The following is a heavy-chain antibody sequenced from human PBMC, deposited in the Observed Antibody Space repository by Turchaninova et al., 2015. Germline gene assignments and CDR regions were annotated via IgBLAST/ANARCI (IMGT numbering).Heavy chain of an antibody. Sequence: QLQLQESAPGLGKPSETRSLPCTVPGGPTSRSDYFRGWIRHPPGKGVEWIGNICYSGRTYYNPSLRSRVTLSVDTSKNQFSLRLSSVTAADTAVYYCARDDDSTRSPAVIFDHWGQGTLVTVSS. CDR1: GGPTSRSDYF. J-gene: IGHJ4*02. CDR3: ARDDDSTRSPAVIFDH. D-gene: IGHD6-19*01. CDR2: ICYSGRT. V-gene: IGHV4-39*07.